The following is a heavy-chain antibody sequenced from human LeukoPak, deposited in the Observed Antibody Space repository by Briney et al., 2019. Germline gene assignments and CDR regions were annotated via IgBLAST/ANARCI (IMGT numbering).Heavy chain of an antibody. J-gene: IGHJ4*02. CDR1: GFAFSSHW. V-gene: IGHV3-30*18. D-gene: IGHD3-3*01. Sequence: GGSLRLSCAASGFAFSSHWMNWVRQAPGKGLEWVAVISYDGSNKYYADSVKGRFTISRDNPRNILHLQLNSLRAEDTAVYYCAKDPNPLYDFWTGYKWGQGTLVTVSS. CDR3: AKDPNPLYDFWTGYK. CDR2: ISYDGSNK.